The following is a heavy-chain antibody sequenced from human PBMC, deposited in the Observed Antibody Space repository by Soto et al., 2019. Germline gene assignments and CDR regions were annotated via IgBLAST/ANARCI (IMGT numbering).Heavy chain of an antibody. Sequence: PSETLSLTCTVSGGSISSTNDYWGWIRQPPGKGLEWIGSISYSGTTNYNPSLKSRVTISVDTSKNQFSLKLSSVTAADTAVYYCARILIIGTTRGSYFDYWGQGTLVTVSS. CDR2: ISYSGTT. J-gene: IGHJ4*02. V-gene: IGHV4-39*01. CDR3: ARILIIGTTRGSYFDY. D-gene: IGHD1-20*01. CDR1: GGSISSTNDY.